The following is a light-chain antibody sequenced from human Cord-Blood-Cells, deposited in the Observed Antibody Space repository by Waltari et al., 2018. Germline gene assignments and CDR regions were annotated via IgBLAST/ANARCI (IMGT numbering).Light chain of an antibody. CDR1: SSDVGGYNY. Sequence: QSALTQPPSASGSPGQSVTIPCTGTSSDVGGYNYVSWYQQHPGKAPKLMIYEVSKRPSGVPERVAGSKSGNTASLTVSGLQAEDEADYYCSSYAGSNNLVFGTGTKVTVL. V-gene: IGLV2-8*01. CDR2: EVS. J-gene: IGLJ1*01. CDR3: SSYAGSNNLV.